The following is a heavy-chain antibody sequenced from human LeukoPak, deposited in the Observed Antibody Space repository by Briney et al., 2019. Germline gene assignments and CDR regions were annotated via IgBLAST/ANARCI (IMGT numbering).Heavy chain of an antibody. CDR1: GFTFSSYW. Sequence: PGGSLRLSCAASGFTFSSYWMHWVRQAPGKGLAWVSHINPDGSATRYADSVKGRFTISRDNAKNTLYLQMNSLGAEDTAVYYCVRDQVGATPIDYWGQGTLVTVSS. J-gene: IGHJ4*02. CDR3: VRDQVGATPIDY. V-gene: IGHV3-74*01. CDR2: INPDGSAT. D-gene: IGHD1-26*01.